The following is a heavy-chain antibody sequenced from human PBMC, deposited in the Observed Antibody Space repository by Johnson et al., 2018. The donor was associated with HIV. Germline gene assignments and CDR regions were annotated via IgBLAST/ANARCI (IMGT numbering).Heavy chain of an antibody. CDR1: GFTVSSNY. CDR3: TTDHYFLDAFDI. J-gene: IGHJ3*02. CDR2: IYSGGST. Sequence: VQLVESGGGVVQPGGSLRLSCAASGFTVSSNYMSWVRQAPGKGLEWVSVIYSGGSTYYADSVKGRFTISRDNSKNTLYLQMKSLKTEDTAVYYCTTDHYFLDAFDIWGQGTMVTVSS. D-gene: IGHD2/OR15-2a*01. V-gene: IGHV3-66*01.